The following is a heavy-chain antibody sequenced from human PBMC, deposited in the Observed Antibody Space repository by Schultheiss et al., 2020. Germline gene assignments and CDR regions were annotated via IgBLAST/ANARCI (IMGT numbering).Heavy chain of an antibody. J-gene: IGHJ6*02. V-gene: IGHV3-33*08. CDR3: ARDPAGTEDRFGMDV. CDR1: GFTFSSYW. D-gene: IGHD2-15*01. CDR2: IWYDGSNK. Sequence: GGSLRLSCAASGFTFSSYWMSWVRQAPGKGLEWVAVIWYDGSNKYYADSVKGRFTISRDNSKNTLYLQMNSLRAEDTAVYYCARDPAGTEDRFGMDVWGQVTTVTVSS.